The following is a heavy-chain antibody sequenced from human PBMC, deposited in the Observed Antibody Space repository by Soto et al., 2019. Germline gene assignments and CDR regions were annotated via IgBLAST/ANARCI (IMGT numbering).Heavy chain of an antibody. V-gene: IGHV4-59*12. D-gene: IGHD1-26*01. J-gene: IGHJ5*02. Sequence: TLSLTCTVSGGSISSYYWSWIRQPPGNGLEWIGYIYYSGSTNYNPSLKSRVTISVDTSRNQFSLTLTSVTAADTAVYFCARIVVGATVDLWGQGSLVTVSS. CDR1: GGSISSYY. CDR3: ARIVVGATVDL. CDR2: IYYSGST.